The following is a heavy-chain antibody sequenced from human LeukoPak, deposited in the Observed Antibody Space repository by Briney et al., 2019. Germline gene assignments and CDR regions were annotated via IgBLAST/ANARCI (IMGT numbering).Heavy chain of an antibody. CDR3: ARSDRDSDWFIDDY. V-gene: IGHV3-21*01. J-gene: IGHJ4*02. CDR2: TDTTSQYI. D-gene: IGHD3-9*01. CDR1: GLTFSSYN. Sequence: GGSLRLSCAASGLTFSSYNMNWVRQSREKGLEWVASTDTTSQYIFYPDSVKGRFTISRDNTRNSLYLQMHSLRAEDSGLYYCARSDRDSDWFIDDYWGQGTLVTVSS.